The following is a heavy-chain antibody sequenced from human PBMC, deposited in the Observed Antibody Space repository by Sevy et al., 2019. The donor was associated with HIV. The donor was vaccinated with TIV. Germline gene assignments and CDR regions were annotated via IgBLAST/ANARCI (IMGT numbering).Heavy chain of an antibody. CDR3: AGENAWGRGYS. CDR2: IYYNGHI. V-gene: IGHV4-59*08. J-gene: IGHJ4*02. CDR1: GGYITSLY. D-gene: IGHD1-26*01. Sequence: SETLSLTCTVSGGYITSLYWNCIRQPPGKGLEWIANIYYNGHINYNPSLKSRVTLSLDTSKNQFSLRLSSVTAADTAMYYCAGENAWGRGYSWGQGTLVTVSS.